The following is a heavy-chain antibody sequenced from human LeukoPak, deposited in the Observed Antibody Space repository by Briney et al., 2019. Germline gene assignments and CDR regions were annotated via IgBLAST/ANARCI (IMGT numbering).Heavy chain of an antibody. CDR3: ARDQRNDLYYFDY. J-gene: IGHJ4*02. Sequence: GGSLRLSCAASGFTFSSYSMNWVRQAPGKGLEWVSSISSSSSYIYYADSVKGRFTISRDNAKNSLYLQMNSLRAEDTAVYYCARDQRNDLYYFDYWGLGTLVTVSS. V-gene: IGHV3-21*01. CDR2: ISSSSSYI. CDR1: GFTFSSYS. D-gene: IGHD1-1*01.